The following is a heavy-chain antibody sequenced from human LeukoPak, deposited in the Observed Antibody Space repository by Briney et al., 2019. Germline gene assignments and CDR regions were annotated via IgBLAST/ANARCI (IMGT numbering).Heavy chain of an antibody. CDR2: IYHSGST. D-gene: IGHD3-10*01. V-gene: IGHV4-4*02. CDR3: ARDRGEYYGSGSYYNDDAFDI. CDR1: GGSISSSNW. J-gene: IGHJ3*02. Sequence: SGTLSLTCAVSGGSISSSNWWSWVRQPPGKGLEWIREIYHSGSTNYNPSLKSRVTISVDKSKNRFSLKLSSVTAADTAVYYCARDRGEYYGSGSYYNDDAFDIWGQGTMVTVSS.